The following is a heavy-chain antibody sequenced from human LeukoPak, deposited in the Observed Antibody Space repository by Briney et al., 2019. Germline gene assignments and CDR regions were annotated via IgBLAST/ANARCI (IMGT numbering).Heavy chain of an antibody. Sequence: VKVSCKASDYTFTSYGISWVRQAPGQGLEWMGWISAYNGNTNYAQKLQGRVTMTTDTSTSTAYMELRSLRSDDTAVYYCARDSSPYYYDSSGSRYWGQGTLVTVSS. J-gene: IGHJ4*02. CDR2: ISAYNGNT. D-gene: IGHD3-22*01. CDR3: ARDSSPYYYDSSGSRY. CDR1: DYTFTSYG. V-gene: IGHV1-18*01.